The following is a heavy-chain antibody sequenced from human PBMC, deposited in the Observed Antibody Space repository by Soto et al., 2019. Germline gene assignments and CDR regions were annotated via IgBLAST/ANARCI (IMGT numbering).Heavy chain of an antibody. CDR2: VYYSGST. CDR1: GGSISSGY. V-gene: IGHV4-59*01. Sequence: PSETLSLTCSVSGGSISSGYWSWIRQPPGKGLEWIGYVYYSGSTNYNPSLKSRVTISVDTSKNQFSLKLSSVTAADTAVYYCARYSIAAAGFDYWGQGTLVTVSS. J-gene: IGHJ4*02. CDR3: ARYSIAAAGFDY. D-gene: IGHD6-13*01.